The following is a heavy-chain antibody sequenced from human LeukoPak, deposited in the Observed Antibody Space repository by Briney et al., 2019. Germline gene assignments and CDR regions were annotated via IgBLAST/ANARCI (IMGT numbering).Heavy chain of an antibody. CDR2: ISSSSSYI. CDR3: ARDIVGVGQHLTGPFDP. V-gene: IGHV3-21*01. D-gene: IGHD6-13*01. J-gene: IGHJ5*02. Sequence: GGSLRLSCAASGFTFSSYAMNWVRQAPGKGLEWVSSISSSSSYIYYADSVKGRFTISRDNAKNSLYLQMNSLRAEDTAVYYCARDIVGVGQHLTGPFDPWGQGTLVTVSS. CDR1: GFTFSSYA.